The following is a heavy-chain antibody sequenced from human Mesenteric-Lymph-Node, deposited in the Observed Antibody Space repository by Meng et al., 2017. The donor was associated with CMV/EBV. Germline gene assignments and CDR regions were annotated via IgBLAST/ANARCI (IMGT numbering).Heavy chain of an antibody. Sequence: GGSLRLSCAASGFTFTNYAMTWVRQAPGKGLEWVSGLGVNGDYIHYADSVKGRFTISRDNSKNTLYLQMNSLRGEDTAVYYCARDLDYWGQGTLVTVSS. CDR1: GFTFTNYA. CDR2: LGVNGDYI. J-gene: IGHJ4*02. CDR3: ARDLDY. V-gene: IGHV3-23*01.